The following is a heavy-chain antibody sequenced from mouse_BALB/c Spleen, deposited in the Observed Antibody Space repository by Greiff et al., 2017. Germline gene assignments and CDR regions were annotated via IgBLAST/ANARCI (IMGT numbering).Heavy chain of an antibody. V-gene: IGHV1-9*01. J-gene: IGHJ2*01. Sequence: VQLQQSGAELMKPGASVKISCKATGYTFSSYWIEWVKQRPGHGLEWIGEILPGSGSTNYNEKFKGKATFTADTSSNTAYMQLSSLTSEDSAVYYCARTITTVAVFDYWGQGTTLTVSS. CDR1: GYTFSSYW. CDR3: ARTITTVAVFDY. D-gene: IGHD1-1*01. CDR2: ILPGSGST.